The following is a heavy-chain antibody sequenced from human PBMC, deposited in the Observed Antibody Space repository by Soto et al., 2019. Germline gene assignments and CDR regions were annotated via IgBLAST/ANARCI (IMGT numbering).Heavy chain of an antibody. CDR3: ARDRRYSGYDRGFDY. J-gene: IGHJ4*02. Sequence: SETLSLTCTVSGGSISSGGYYWSWIRQHPGKGLEWIGYIYYSGSTYYNPSLKSRVTISVDTSKNQFSLKLSSVTAADTAVYYCARDRRYSGYDRGFDYWGQGTLVTVSS. D-gene: IGHD5-12*01. CDR1: GGSISSGGYY. CDR2: IYYSGST. V-gene: IGHV4-31*03.